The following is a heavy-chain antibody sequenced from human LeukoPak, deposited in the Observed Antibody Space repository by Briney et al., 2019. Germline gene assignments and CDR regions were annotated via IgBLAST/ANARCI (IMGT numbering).Heavy chain of an antibody. CDR3: AKDVGGGDFATHY. J-gene: IGHJ4*02. Sequence: GGSLRLSCAASGFTFSSYGMHWVRQPPGKGLEWVGVISYDGSNKYYAYSVKGRFTISRDNSKTTLYLQMNSLRAEDTAVYYCAKDVGGGDFATHYWGQGTLVTVSS. CDR1: GFTFSSYG. CDR2: ISYDGSNK. V-gene: IGHV3-30*18. D-gene: IGHD2-15*01.